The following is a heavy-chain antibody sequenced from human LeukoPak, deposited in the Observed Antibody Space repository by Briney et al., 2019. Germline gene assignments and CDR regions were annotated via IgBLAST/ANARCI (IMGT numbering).Heavy chain of an antibody. CDR2: INHSGST. V-gene: IGHV4-34*01. J-gene: IGHJ3*02. D-gene: IGHD5-12*01. CDR1: GGPFSGQY. CDR3: ARYSDYDYTFDI. Sequence: SETLSLTCAVYGGPFSGQYWSWIRQPPGKGLEWIGEINHSGSTNYNPSLKSRVTISVDTSKNQFSLKLSSVTAADTAVFFCARYSDYDYTFDIWGQGTMVTVSS.